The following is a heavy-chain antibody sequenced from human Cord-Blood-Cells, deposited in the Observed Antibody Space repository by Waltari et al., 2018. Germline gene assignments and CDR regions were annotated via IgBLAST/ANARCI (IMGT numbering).Heavy chain of an antibody. J-gene: IGHJ3*02. CDR1: GYTSTGNN. CDR2: INPNSGGT. CDR3: ASYDSSYAFDI. V-gene: IGHV1-2*02. Sequence: QVQLGKSGAEVEKPGASVKVASKASGYTSTGNNRQWVREAPGQGLEWMGWINPNSGGTNYAQKFQARVTMTRDTSISTAYMELSRLRSDDTAVYYCASYDSSYAFDIWGQGTMVTVSS. D-gene: IGHD3-22*01.